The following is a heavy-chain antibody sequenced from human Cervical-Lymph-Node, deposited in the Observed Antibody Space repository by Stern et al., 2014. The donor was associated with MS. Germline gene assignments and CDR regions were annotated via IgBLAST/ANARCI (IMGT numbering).Heavy chain of an antibody. CDR2: ISGSSATK. CDR1: GLTFSNYY. D-gene: IGHD1-1*01. V-gene: IGHV3-48*02. J-gene: IGHJ4*02. Sequence: VQLVESGGGLVQPGGSLRLSCAASGLTFSNYYMNWVRQAPGKGLEWVSYISGSSATKDYADSVKGRFTISRDNAKNSLYLQMNSLRDEDTAVYYCARRPRGYTYNNYYFDYWGQGTLVTVSS. CDR3: ARRPRGYTYNNYYFDY.